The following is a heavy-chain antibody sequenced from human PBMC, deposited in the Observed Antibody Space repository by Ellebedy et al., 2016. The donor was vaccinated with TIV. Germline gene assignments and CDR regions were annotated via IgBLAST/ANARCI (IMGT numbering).Heavy chain of an antibody. CDR2: ISGSGGST. CDR3: GGDTKYYFDY. V-gene: IGHV3-23*01. J-gene: IGHJ4*02. D-gene: IGHD5-18*01. CDR1: GFTFSSYS. Sequence: GGSLRLSXAASGFTFSSYSMNWVRQAPGKGLEWVSAISGSGGSTYYADSVKGRFTISRDNSKNTLYLQMNSLRAEDTAVYYCGGDTKYYFDYWGQGTLVTVSS.